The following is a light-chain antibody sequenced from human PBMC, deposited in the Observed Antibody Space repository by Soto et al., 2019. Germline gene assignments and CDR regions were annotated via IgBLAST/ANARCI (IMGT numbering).Light chain of an antibody. CDR3: MQTVKFRWT. J-gene: IGKJ1*01. CDR1: QSLVYSNGKTY. CDR2: GVS. Sequence: DIVMTQTPVSLSVTPGQPASISCKSSQSLVYSNGKTYLYWYLVKPGQPPQLLIYGVSNRFSGVPDRFSGSGSGTDFTLKISRVEAEDVGIYYCMQTVKFRWTFGQGTKVEIK. V-gene: IGKV2D-29*01.